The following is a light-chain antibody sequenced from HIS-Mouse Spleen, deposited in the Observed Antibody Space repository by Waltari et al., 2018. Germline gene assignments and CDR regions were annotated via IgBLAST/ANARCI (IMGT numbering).Light chain of an antibody. CDR2: DDS. J-gene: IGLJ2*01. V-gene: IGLV3-21*03. CDR1: NIGSKS. Sequence: SYVLPQPPSVSVAPGKTARITCGGNNIGSKSVHWYQQKPGQAPVLVVYDDSARPSRVPERCSGSNSGNTATLTVSRVEAGDEADYYCQVWDSSSDHVVFGGGTKLTVL. CDR3: QVWDSSSDHVV.